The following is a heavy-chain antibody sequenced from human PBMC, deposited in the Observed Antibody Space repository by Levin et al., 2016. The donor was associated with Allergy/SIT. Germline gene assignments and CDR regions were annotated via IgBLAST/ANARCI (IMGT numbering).Heavy chain of an antibody. D-gene: IGHD1-26*01. J-gene: IGHJ5*02. CDR2: FYKSGTT. CDR3: ARTDIFCSGGYCYRWFDP. CDR1: GASITSDNYF. V-gene: IGHV4-39*01. Sequence: SETLSLTCTVSGASITSDNYFWAWVRQAPGRGLEWIGSFYKSGTTYYDPSLKSRVAISVDTYANELSLRLSSVTAADTAVYYCARTDIFCSGGYCYRWFDPWGQGTLVTVSS.